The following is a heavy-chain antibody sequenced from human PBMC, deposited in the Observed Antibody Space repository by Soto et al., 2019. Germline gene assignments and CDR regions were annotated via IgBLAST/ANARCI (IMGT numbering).Heavy chain of an antibody. J-gene: IGHJ4*02. V-gene: IGHV1-18*01. CDR1: GYTFTGYG. D-gene: IGHD4-17*01. Sequence: QVQLVQSGAEVKKPGASVKVSCKASGYTFTGYGISWVRQAPGQGLEWMGWISAYRGDTIYAPTLQGRLTMTTDTSTSTAYMELRSLRSNDTAVYDCARPSGGYGDYALSLAYWGQGTLVTVSS. CDR3: ARPSGGYGDYALSLAY. CDR2: ISAYRGDT.